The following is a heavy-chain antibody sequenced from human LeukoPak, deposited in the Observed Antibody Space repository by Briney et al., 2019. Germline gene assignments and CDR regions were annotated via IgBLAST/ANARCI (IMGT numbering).Heavy chain of an antibody. CDR3: TRDSGTTGEVKFDP. V-gene: IGHV4-4*07. CDR2: IYGDGTI. J-gene: IGHJ5*02. D-gene: IGHD3-10*01. Sequence: PSETLSLTCTVSGGSISKQYWTWVRQSAGKGLEWIGRIYGDGTITYNPSLKSRVTMSVDTSKNLFSLRLTSVTAADTAMYYCTRDSGTTGEVKFDPWGQGILVTVSS. CDR1: GGSISKQY.